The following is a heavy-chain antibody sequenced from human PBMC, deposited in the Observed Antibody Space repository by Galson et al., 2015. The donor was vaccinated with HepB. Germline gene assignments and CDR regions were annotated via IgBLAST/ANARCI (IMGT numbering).Heavy chain of an antibody. CDR1: GGTFDNYA. J-gene: IGHJ6*02. CDR3: ARGSADSHRDYYFGMDV. CDR2: IVPIHGMG. Sequence: SVKVSCKASGGTFDNYAITWVRQAPGQGLEWMGRIVPIHGMGNYAQTFQGRVTITADKSSSTAYMELNSLGSEDTAMYFCARGSADSHRDYYFGMDVWGQGTTVTVSS. D-gene: IGHD2-15*01. V-gene: IGHV1-69*04.